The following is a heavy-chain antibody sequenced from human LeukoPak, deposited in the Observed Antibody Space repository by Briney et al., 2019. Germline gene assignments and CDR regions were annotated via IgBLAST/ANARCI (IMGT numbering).Heavy chain of an antibody. J-gene: IGHJ4*02. Sequence: PSETLSLTCTASGGSIRSYYWNWIRQPAGKGLEWIGRIDSSGSTTYSPSLRSRVTMSVDTSKSQISLNLNSVTAADTAMYYCARSPLSSSGWYRADFWGQGTPVTVSS. D-gene: IGHD6-19*01. CDR3: ARSPLSSSGWYRADF. V-gene: IGHV4-4*07. CDR1: GGSIRSYY. CDR2: IDSSGST.